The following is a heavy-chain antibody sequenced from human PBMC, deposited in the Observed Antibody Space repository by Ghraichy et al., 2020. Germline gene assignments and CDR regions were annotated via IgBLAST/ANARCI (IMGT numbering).Heavy chain of an antibody. D-gene: IGHD3-22*01. CDR2: VYYSGTT. CDR1: GASTSLNY. J-gene: IGHJ4*02. Sequence: SETLSLTCTVSGASTSLNYWTWIRQPPGKGLDWIGYVYYSGTTNYNPSLKSRVTISMDTSKKQLSLKLESVTAADTAVYYCARLRNTYYYVLDYWGQGSLVTVSS. CDR3: ARLRNTYYYVLDY. V-gene: IGHV4-59*08.